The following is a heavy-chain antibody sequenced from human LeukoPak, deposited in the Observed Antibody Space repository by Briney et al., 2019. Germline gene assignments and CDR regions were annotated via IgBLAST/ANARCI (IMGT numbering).Heavy chain of an antibody. CDR3: ARSPDYYYMDV. CDR2: IYYSGST. V-gene: IGHV4-39*01. J-gene: IGHJ6*03. Sequence: KPSETLSLTCTVSGGSISSYSYYWGWVRQPPGKGLEWIGSIYYSGSTYSNPSLKSRVTISVDTSKNQFSLKLSSVTAADTAVYYCARSPDYYYMDVWGKGTTVTISS. CDR1: GGSISSYSYY.